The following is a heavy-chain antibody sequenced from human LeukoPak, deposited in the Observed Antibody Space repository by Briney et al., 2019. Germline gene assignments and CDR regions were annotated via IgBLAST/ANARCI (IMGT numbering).Heavy chain of an antibody. D-gene: IGHD6-19*01. J-gene: IGHJ4*02. Sequence: GASVKVSCKASGYTFTSYYMHWVRQAPGQGLEWMGIINPSGGSTSYAQKFQGRVTMTRDTSTSTVYMELSSLRSEDTAVYYCARVPLGYSSGWGPHFDYWGQGTLVTVSS. V-gene: IGHV1-46*01. CDR1: GYTFTSYY. CDR2: INPSGGST. CDR3: ARVPLGYSSGWGPHFDY.